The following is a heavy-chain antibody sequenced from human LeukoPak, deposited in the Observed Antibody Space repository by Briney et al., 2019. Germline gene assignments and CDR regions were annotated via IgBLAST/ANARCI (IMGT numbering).Heavy chain of an antibody. CDR2: IYYSGST. J-gene: IGHJ3*02. D-gene: IGHD4-17*01. V-gene: IGHV4-30-4*08. Sequence: PSETLSLTCTVSGVSMSSGAFYWSWIRQHPGKGLEWIGNIYYSGSTYHNPSLKSRVTISVDRSKNQFSLKLTSVTAADTAVYYCARAFPFDDYGDPDAFDIWGQGTMVTVSS. CDR3: ARAFPFDDYGDPDAFDI. CDR1: GVSMSSGAFY.